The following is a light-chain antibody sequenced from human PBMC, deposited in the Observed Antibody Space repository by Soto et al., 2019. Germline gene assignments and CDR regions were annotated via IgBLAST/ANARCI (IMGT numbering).Light chain of an antibody. Sequence: EIVLTQSPATLSLSPGERATLSCRASQSVSSYLAWYEQKPGQAPRLLFYDASNRATGSQARFSGSWSGTDFALTISGLEPEDFVVYYCHQRCNWSPCFFGKGTELEL. CDR2: DAS. CDR1: QSVSSY. CDR3: HQRCNWSPCF. V-gene: IGKV3-11*01. J-gene: IGKJ2*01.